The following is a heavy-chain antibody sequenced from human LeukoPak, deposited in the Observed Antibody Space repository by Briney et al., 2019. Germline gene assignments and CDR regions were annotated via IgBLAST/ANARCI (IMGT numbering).Heavy chain of an antibody. CDR1: GYTFTGYY. Sequence: ASVKVSCKASGYTFTGYYMHRVRQAPGQGLEWMGWINPNSGGTNYAQKFQGRVTMTRDTSISTAYMELSRLRSDDTAVYYCAREIRGVVVPAAMSYYYYGMDVWGQGTTVTVSS. CDR3: AREIRGVVVPAAMSYYYYGMDV. D-gene: IGHD2-2*01. CDR2: INPNSGGT. J-gene: IGHJ6*02. V-gene: IGHV1-2*02.